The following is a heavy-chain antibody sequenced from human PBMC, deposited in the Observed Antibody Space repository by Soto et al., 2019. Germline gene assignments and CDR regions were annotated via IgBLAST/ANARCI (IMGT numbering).Heavy chain of an antibody. V-gene: IGHV3-23*01. CDR1: GFSFRDYA. J-gene: IGHJ4*02. Sequence: EVQLLESGGGLVQPGGSLRLACAASGFSFRDYAMTWVRQAPGKGLDWVSTISGAGDSTYYADSVKGRFTISRDNSKSTLYLQMNSLGAQDTAVYYCAKVPFVGWEVRASDYWGQGTLVTVSS. CDR3: AKVPFVGWEVRASDY. D-gene: IGHD1-26*01. CDR2: ISGAGDST.